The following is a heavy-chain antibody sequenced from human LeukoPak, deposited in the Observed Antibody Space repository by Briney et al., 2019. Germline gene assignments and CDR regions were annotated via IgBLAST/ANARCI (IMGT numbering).Heavy chain of an antibody. CDR1: GFTFSSYA. V-gene: IGHV3-23*01. D-gene: IGHD6-13*01. CDR3: AKGRSWYVAPSADNWFDP. J-gene: IGHJ5*02. CDR2: ISGSGGNT. Sequence: GGSLRLSCAASGFTFSSYAMSWVRQAPGKGLEWVSAISGSGGNTYYADYVKGRFTISRDNAKNSLYLQMNSLRAEDTAVYDCAKGRSWYVAPSADNWFDPWSQGTLVTVSS.